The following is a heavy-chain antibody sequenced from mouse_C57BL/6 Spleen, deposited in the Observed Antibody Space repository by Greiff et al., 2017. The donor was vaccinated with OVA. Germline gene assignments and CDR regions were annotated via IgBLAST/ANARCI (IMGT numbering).Heavy chain of an antibody. CDR2: INYDGSST. CDR3: ARGGGSSLWYFDV. Sequence: DVHLVESEGGLVQPGSSMKLSCTASGFTFSDYYMAWVRQVPEKGLEWVANINYDGSSTYYLDSLKSRFIISRDNAKNILYLQMSSLKSEDTATYYCARGGGSSLWYFDVWGTGTTVTVSS. J-gene: IGHJ1*03. CDR1: GFTFSDYY. D-gene: IGHD1-1*01. V-gene: IGHV5-16*01.